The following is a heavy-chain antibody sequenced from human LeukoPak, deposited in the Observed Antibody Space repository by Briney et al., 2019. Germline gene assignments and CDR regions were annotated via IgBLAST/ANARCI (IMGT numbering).Heavy chain of an antibody. CDR1: GYTFTSYY. Sequence: GASVKVSCKASGYTFTSYYIHWVRQAPGQGLEWMGIINPSGGSTSYEQKFQGRVTMTRDTSTSTVYMELSSLRSEDTAVYYCAREAGTAMAPFDYWGQGTLVTVSS. V-gene: IGHV1-46*01. J-gene: IGHJ4*02. CDR2: INPSGGST. CDR3: AREAGTAMAPFDY. D-gene: IGHD5-18*01.